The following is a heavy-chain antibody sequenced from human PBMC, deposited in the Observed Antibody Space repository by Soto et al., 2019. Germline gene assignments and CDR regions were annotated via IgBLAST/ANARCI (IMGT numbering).Heavy chain of an antibody. CDR1: GGTFSSYA. D-gene: IGHD3-16*01. Sequence: SVKVSCKASGGTFSSYAISWVRQAPGQGLEWMGGIIPIFGTANYAQKFQGRVTITADESTSTAYMELSSLRSEDTAVYYCARDLPFGVLNDPLDIWGQGTMVTVSS. J-gene: IGHJ3*02. V-gene: IGHV1-69*13. CDR2: IIPIFGTA. CDR3: ARDLPFGVLNDPLDI.